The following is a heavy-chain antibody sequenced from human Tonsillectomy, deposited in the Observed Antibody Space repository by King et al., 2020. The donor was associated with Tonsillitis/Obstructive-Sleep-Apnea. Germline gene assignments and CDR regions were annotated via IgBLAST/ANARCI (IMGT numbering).Heavy chain of an antibody. Sequence: VQLVESGGGLVQPGGSLRLSCAASGFTFSSYWMSWVRQDPGKGLEWVANIKQDGSEKYYVDSVKGRFTISRDNAKNSLYLQMNTLRAEDTALYYCARSRTGMNIYAFYIWGQGTMV. V-gene: IGHV3-7*03. CDR2: IKQDGSEK. CDR3: ARSRTGMNIYAFYI. J-gene: IGHJ3*02. D-gene: IGHD2/OR15-2a*01. CDR1: GFTFSSYW.